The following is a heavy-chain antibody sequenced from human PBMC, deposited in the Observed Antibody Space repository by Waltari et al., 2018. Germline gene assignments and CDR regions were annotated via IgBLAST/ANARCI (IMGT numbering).Heavy chain of an antibody. CDR1: GFNFSSYG. V-gene: IGHV3-33*06. D-gene: IGHD1-26*01. CDR2: IWYDGSNK. J-gene: IGHJ3*02. CDR3: AKASGSPLSNAFDI. Sequence: QVQLVESGGGVVQPGRSLRLYCAASGFNFSSYGMNWVRKAPGKGMEWVAVIWYDGSNKYYADSVKGRFTISRDNSKNTLYLQMNSLRAEDTAVYYCAKASGSPLSNAFDIWGQGTMVTVSS.